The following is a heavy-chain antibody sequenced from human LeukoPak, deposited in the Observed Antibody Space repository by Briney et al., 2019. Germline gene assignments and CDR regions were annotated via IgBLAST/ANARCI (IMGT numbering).Heavy chain of an antibody. CDR1: GGSFSGYY. CDR2: INHSGST. D-gene: IGHD3-10*01. CDR3: ARAHHYGSGSYQPNPYYYYYYYMDV. V-gene: IGHV4-34*01. J-gene: IGHJ6*03. Sequence: SETLSLTCAVYGGSFSGYYWSWIRQPPGKGLEWIGEINHSGSTNYNPSLKSRVTISVDTSKNQFSLKLSSVTAADTAVYYCARAHHYGSGSYQPNPYYYYYYYMDVWGKGTTVTVSS.